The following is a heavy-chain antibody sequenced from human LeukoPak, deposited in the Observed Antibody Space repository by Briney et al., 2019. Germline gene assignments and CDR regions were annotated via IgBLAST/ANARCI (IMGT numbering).Heavy chain of an antibody. V-gene: IGHV1-46*01. CDR3: VRGKYFYDTSGYYYADY. CDR2: INPSGGST. Sequence: ASVKVSCKASGYSFTTYYMHWVRQAPGQGLEWMGIINPSGGSTSYAQKFQGRVTMTRNTSISTAYMELSSLRSEDTAVYYCVRGKYFYDTSGYYYADYWGQGTLVTVSS. J-gene: IGHJ4*02. CDR1: GYSFTTYY. D-gene: IGHD3-22*01.